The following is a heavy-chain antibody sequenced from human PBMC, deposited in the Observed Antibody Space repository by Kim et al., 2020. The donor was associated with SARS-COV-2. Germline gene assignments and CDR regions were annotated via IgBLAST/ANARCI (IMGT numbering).Heavy chain of an antibody. CDR3: ARDMGGDGSGWYGGNWFDP. Sequence: ASVKVSCKASGYTFTGYYMHWVRQAPGQGLEWMGWINPNSGGTNYAQKFQGRVTMTRDTSISTAYMELSRLRSDDTAVYYCARDMGGDGSGWYGGNWFDPWGQGTLVTVSS. V-gene: IGHV1-2*02. D-gene: IGHD6-19*01. CDR1: GYTFTGYY. CDR2: INPNSGGT. J-gene: IGHJ5*02.